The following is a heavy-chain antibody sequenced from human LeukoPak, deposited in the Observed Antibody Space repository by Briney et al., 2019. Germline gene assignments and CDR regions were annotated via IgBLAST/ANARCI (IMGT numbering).Heavy chain of an antibody. CDR1: GFAFSTYA. D-gene: IGHD2-21*01. CDR2: ISGRGDST. J-gene: IGHJ4*02. Sequence: GGSLRLSCSASGFAFSTYAIHWVRQAPGRGLDYISAISGRGDSTFYVDSVKGRFTISRDNAKNTVYLQMSSLRPEDTAVYYCVKVNGGGWGYYFDYWGQGTLVIVSS. CDR3: VKVNGGGWGYYFDY. V-gene: IGHV3-64D*06.